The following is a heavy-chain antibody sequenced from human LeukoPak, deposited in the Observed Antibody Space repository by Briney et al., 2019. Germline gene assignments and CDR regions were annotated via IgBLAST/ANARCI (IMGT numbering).Heavy chain of an antibody. CDR2: IYPSGST. CDR1: GGSISSSSFY. V-gene: IGHV4-39*02. J-gene: IGHJ4*02. D-gene: IGHD3-22*01. Sequence: PSETLSLTCTVSGGSISSSSFYWGWIRQPPGKGLEWIGSIYPSGSTYYNPSLKGRVTISLDTAKNHFSLRLSSLTAADTAVYYCARALRDSSGFYLFYFDFWGQGTLVTASS. CDR3: ARALRDSSGFYLFYFDF.